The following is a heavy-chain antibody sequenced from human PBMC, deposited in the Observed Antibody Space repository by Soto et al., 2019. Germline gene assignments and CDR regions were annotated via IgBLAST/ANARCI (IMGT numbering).Heavy chain of an antibody. CDR2: IYYSGST. J-gene: IGHJ6*02. Sequence: SETLSLTCTVSGGSISSGGYYWSWIRQHPGKGLEWIGYIYYSGSTYYNPSLKSRVTISVDTSKNQFSLKLGSVTAADTAVYYCARVAAAGPFDYYYGMDVWGQGTTVTVSS. CDR1: GGSISSGGYY. CDR3: ARVAAAGPFDYYYGMDV. D-gene: IGHD6-13*01. V-gene: IGHV4-31*03.